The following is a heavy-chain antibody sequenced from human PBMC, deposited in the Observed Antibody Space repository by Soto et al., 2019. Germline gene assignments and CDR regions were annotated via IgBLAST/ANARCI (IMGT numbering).Heavy chain of an antibody. J-gene: IGHJ4*02. CDR2: ISSSSSYI. CDR1: GFTFSAYS. D-gene: IGHD3-10*01. CDR3: AGWFGELLHIDY. Sequence: PGGSLRLSCAASGFTFSAYSMNWVRQAPGKGLEWVSSISSSSSYIYYADSVKGRFTISRDNAKKSLYLQMNSLRAEDTAVYYCAGWFGELLHIDYWGQGTLVTVSS. V-gene: IGHV3-21*01.